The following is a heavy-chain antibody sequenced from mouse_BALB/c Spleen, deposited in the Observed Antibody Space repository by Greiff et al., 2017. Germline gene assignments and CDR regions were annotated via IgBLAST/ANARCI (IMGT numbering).Heavy chain of an antibody. D-gene: IGHD2-14*01. J-gene: IGHJ4*01. CDR2: ISDGGSYT. V-gene: IGHV5-4*02. Sequence: EVQVVESGGGLVKPGGSLKLSCAASGFTFSDYYMYWVRQTPEKRLEWVATISDGGSYTYYPDSVKGRFTISRDNAKNNLYLQMSSLKSEDTAMYYCARGRGRYDEEGDAMDYWGQGTSVTVSS. CDR1: GFTFSDYY. CDR3: ARGRGRYDEEGDAMDY.